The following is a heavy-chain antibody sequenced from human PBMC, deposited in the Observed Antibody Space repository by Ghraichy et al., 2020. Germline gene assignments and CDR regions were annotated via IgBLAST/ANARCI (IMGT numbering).Heavy chain of an antibody. CDR3: ARDFYDPRGY. CDR1: GGSFSGYY. J-gene: IGHJ4*02. CDR2: INHSGST. D-gene: IGHD2/OR15-2a*01. V-gene: IGHV4-34*01. Sequence: SETLSLTCAVYGGSFSGYYWSWIRQPPGKGLEWIGEINHSGSTNYSPSLKSRVTMSVDTSKNQFSLKVSSVTAADTAVYYCARDFYDPRGYWGQGTLVTVSS.